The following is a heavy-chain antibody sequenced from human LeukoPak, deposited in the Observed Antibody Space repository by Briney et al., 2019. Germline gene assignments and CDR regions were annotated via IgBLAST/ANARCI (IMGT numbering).Heavy chain of an antibody. D-gene: IGHD1-26*01. CDR2: INWNSGSI. CDR1: GFTFDDYA. V-gene: IGHV3-9*03. CDR3: ARIEWERLGRAFDI. J-gene: IGHJ3*02. Sequence: GGSLRLSCGAYGFTFDDYAMHWVRQAPGKGLEWVSGINWNSGSIAYADSVKGRFTISRDNSKNTLYLQMNSLRAEDMAVYYCARIEWERLGRAFDIWGQGTMVTVSS.